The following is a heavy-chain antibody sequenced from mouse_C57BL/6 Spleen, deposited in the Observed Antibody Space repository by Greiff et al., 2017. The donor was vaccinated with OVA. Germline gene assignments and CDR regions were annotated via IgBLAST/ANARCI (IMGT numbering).Heavy chain of an antibody. J-gene: IGHJ1*03. CDR3: ARQVSLWYFDV. D-gene: IGHD2-14*01. CDR2: IDPSDSYT. CDR1: GYTFTSYW. Sequence: VQLQQPGAELVMPGASVKLSCKASGYTFTSYWMHWVKQRPGQGLEWIGEIDPSDSYTNYNQKFKGKSTLTVDKSSSTAYMQLSSLTSEDSAVYYCARQVSLWYFDVWGTGTTVTVSS. V-gene: IGHV1-69*01.